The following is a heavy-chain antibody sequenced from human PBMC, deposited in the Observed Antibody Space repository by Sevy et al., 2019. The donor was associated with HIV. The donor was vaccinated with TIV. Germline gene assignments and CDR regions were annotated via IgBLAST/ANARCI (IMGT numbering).Heavy chain of an antibody. Sequence: SETLSLTCTVSGGSISSYYWSWVRQPPGKGLEWIGYIYYSGSTNYNPSLKSRVTISVDTSKNQFSLKLSSVTAADTAVYYCARRFMVRGVSGYYYYGMDVWGQGTTATVSS. CDR1: GGSISSYY. V-gene: IGHV4-59*12. D-gene: IGHD3-10*01. J-gene: IGHJ6*02. CDR3: ARRFMVRGVSGYYYYGMDV. CDR2: IYYSGST.